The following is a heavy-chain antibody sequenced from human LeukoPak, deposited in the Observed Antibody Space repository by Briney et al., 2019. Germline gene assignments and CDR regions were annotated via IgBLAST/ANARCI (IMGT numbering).Heavy chain of an antibody. CDR1: GFTFNTYA. J-gene: IGHJ4*02. CDR3: AKAVRIVGATLDY. Sequence: GGSLRLSCAASGFTFNTYAINWVRQAPGKGLEWVSAISGSGNRIYYSDSVKGRFTISRDNSKNTLDLQMNSLRAEDTAVYYCAKAVRIVGATLDYWGQGTLVTVSS. D-gene: IGHD1-26*01. V-gene: IGHV3-23*01. CDR2: ISGSGNRI.